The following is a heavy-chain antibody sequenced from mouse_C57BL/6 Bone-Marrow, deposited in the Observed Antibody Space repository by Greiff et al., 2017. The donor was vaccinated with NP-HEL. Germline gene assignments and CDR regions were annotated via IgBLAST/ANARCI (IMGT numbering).Heavy chain of an antibody. D-gene: IGHD1-3*01. Sequence: EVQVVESGGGLVQPKGSLKLSCAASGFSFNTYAMNWVRQAPGTGLEWVARIRSKSNNYATYYADSVKDRFTISRDDSESMLYLQMNNLKTEDTAMYYCVRHSGDYFDYWGQGTTLTVSS. V-gene: IGHV10-1*01. J-gene: IGHJ2*01. CDR2: IRSKSNNYAT. CDR1: GFSFNTYA. CDR3: VRHSGDYFDY.